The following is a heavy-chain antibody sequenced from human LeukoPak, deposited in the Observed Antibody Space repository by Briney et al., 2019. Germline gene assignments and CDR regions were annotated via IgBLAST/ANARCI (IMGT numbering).Heavy chain of an antibody. CDR3: ARDLGFGCSGASCYV. D-gene: IGHD2-15*01. Sequence: GGSLRLSCAASGFSVSSNYMTWVRQAPGKGLEWVSLIYSGGQTYYADSVKGRFSISRDNSKNTLYLQLNSLRVEDTAVYYCARDLGFGCSGASCYVWGQGTLVAVSS. J-gene: IGHJ4*02. CDR2: IYSGGQT. CDR1: GFSVSSNY. V-gene: IGHV3-53*01.